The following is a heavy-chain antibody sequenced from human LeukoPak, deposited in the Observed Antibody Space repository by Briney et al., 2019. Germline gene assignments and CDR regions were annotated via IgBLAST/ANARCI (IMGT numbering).Heavy chain of an antibody. CDR1: GFTFSNYA. CDR3: AREKMDSSGSDPFDI. CDR2: ISGSGDYT. V-gene: IGHV3-23*01. Sequence: GGSLRLSCAASGFTFSNYAMSWVRQAPGRGLEWVSAISGSGDYTNYADSVKGRFTISRDNAKNTLYLQMNSLRVEDTAVYYCAREKMDSSGSDPFDIWGQGTMVTVSS. J-gene: IGHJ3*02. D-gene: IGHD3-22*01.